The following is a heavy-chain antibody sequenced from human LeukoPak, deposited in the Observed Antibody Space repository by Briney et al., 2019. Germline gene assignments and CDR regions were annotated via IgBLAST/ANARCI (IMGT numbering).Heavy chain of an antibody. V-gene: IGHV1-46*01. Sequence: ASVKVSCKASGYTFTRYYMYWVRQAPGQGLEWMGIINPSGGSATYAQKFQGRVTMTRDTSTNTVYMESSSLRSEDTAVYYCARYNDYVDYWGQGTLVTVSS. J-gene: IGHJ4*02. D-gene: IGHD3-16*01. CDR1: GYTFTRYY. CDR2: INPSGGSA. CDR3: ARYNDYVDY.